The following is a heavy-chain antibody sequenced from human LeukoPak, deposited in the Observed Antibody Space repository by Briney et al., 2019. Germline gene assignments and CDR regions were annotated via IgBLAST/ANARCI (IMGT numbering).Heavy chain of an antibody. D-gene: IGHD2-8*01. CDR3: ASPGHPTLMGAFDI. V-gene: IGHV1-69*06. J-gene: IGHJ3*02. CDR2: IIPIFGTA. CDR1: GGTFSSYA. Sequence: SVKVSCKASGGTFSSYAISWVRQAPGQGLEWMGGIIPIFGTANYAQKFQGRVTITADKSTSTAYMELSSLRSEDTAVYYCASPGHPTLMGAFDIWGQGTMVTVSS.